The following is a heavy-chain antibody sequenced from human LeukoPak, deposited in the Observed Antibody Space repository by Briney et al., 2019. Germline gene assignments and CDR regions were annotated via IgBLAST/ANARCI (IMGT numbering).Heavy chain of an antibody. CDR1: GFTFDDYA. J-gene: IGHJ4*02. CDR3: AKDVDSGFSGTPCYFDY. Sequence: GGSLRPSCAASGFTFDDYAMHWVRQAPGKGLEWVSGISWNSGSIGYADSVKGRFTISRDNAKNSLCLQMNSLRAEDMALYYCAKDVDSGFSGTPCYFDYWGQGTLVTVSS. D-gene: IGHD2/OR15-2a*01. CDR2: ISWNSGSI. V-gene: IGHV3-9*03.